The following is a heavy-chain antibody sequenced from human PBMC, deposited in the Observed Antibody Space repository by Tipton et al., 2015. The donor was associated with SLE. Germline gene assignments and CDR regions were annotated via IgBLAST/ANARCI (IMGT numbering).Heavy chain of an antibody. J-gene: IGHJ3*01. Sequence: TLSLTCTVYGASFSAFSCSWIRQRPGTGPEWIGAGYYNVRTYDNPSLKSRMTMSLDTSKNQLSLNLSSMTAADMAVYFCARAGGNSLALHVWGQGTVVTVSS. CDR2: GYYNVRT. CDR3: ARAGGNSLALHV. D-gene: IGHD4-23*01. CDR1: GASFSAFS. V-gene: IGHV4-34*09.